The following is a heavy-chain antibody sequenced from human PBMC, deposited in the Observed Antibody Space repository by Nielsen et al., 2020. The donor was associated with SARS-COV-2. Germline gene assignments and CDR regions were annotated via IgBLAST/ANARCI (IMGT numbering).Heavy chain of an antibody. V-gene: IGHV1-8*02. CDR2: MNPNSGNT. CDR3: ASCKGDGKYFDCGGFDY. D-gene: IGHD3-9*01. CDR1: GYSFTSYE. Sequence: ASVKVSCKASGYSFTSYEINWVRQATGQGLEWMGWMNPNSGNTGYAQKFQGRVTMTRSTSTSTAYMELHSLGSEDTAVYYCASCKGDGKYFDCGGFDYWGQGTLVTVSS. J-gene: IGHJ4*02.